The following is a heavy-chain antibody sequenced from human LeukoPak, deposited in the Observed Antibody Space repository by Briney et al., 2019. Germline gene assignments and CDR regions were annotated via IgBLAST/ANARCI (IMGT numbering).Heavy chain of an antibody. V-gene: IGHV3-23*01. CDR1: GFTFSSYA. CDR3: AKFRYYYDSSGYRDY. CDR2: ISGSGGST. J-gene: IGHJ4*02. D-gene: IGHD3-22*01. Sequence: GASVKVSCKASGFTFSSYAMSWVRQAPGKGLEWVSAISGSGGSTYYADSVKGRFTISRDNSKNTLYLQMNSLRAEDTAVYYCAKFRYYYDSSGYRDYWGQGTLVTVSS.